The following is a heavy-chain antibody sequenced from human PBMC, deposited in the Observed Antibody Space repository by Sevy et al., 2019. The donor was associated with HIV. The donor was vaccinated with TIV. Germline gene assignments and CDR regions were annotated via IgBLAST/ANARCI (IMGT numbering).Heavy chain of an antibody. V-gene: IGHV3-9*01. CDR3: AKDIGATGIAVVAN. J-gene: IGHJ4*02. D-gene: IGHD6-19*01. Sequence: GGSLRLSSAASGFTFDDFAMHWVRQVPGKGLEWVSGLNWDSGSVAYADSVKGRFTISRDNAKNALFLQMNSLRAEDTALYYCAKDIGATGIAVVANWGQGIQVTVSS. CDR2: LNWDSGSV. CDR1: GFTFDDFA.